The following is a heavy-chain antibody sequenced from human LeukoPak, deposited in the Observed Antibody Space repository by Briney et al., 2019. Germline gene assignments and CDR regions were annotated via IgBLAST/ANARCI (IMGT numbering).Heavy chain of an antibody. Sequence: SETLSLTCTVSGGSISSSGYYWGWIRQPPGKGLEWIGSIYYGGSTYYNPSLKSRVTISVDTSKNQFSLKLSSVTAADTAVYYCATLYCSRGSCNPDYWGLGTLVTVSS. V-gene: IGHV4-39*01. D-gene: IGHD2-15*01. J-gene: IGHJ4*02. CDR3: ATLYCSRGSCNPDY. CDR2: IYYGGST. CDR1: GGSISSSGYY.